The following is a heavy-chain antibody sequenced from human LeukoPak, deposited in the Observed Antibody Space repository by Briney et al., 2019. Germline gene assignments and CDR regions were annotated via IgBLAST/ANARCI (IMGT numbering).Heavy chain of an antibody. CDR2: ISGSGGNT. CDR1: GFTVSSNY. D-gene: IGHD5-18*01. Sequence: PGGSLRLSCAASGFTVSSNYMSWVRQAPGKGLEWVSVISGSGGNTYYADSVKGRFTISRDNSKNTLYLQMNSLRAEDTAAYYCAKDHTRGYSYGSIFDYWGQGTLVTVSS. CDR3: AKDHTRGYSYGSIFDY. J-gene: IGHJ4*02. V-gene: IGHV3-23*01.